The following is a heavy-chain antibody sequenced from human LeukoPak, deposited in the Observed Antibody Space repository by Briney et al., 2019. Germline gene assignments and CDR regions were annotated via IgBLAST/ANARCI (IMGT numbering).Heavy chain of an antibody. Sequence: GGSLRLSCTASGFTFGDYAMSWFRQAPGKGLEWVGFIRSKAYGGTTEYAASVKGRFTISRDDSKSIAYLQMNSLKTEDTAVYYCMVAGTSYADYYYYYMDVWGKGTTVTVSS. J-gene: IGHJ6*03. CDR1: GFTFGDYA. D-gene: IGHD6-19*01. CDR2: IRSKAYGGTT. CDR3: MVAGTSYADYYYYYMDV. V-gene: IGHV3-49*03.